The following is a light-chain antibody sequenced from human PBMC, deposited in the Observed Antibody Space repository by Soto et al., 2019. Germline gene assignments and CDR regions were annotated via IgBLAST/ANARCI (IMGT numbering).Light chain of an antibody. CDR3: QQYSDWPLT. J-gene: IGKJ4*01. V-gene: IGKV3D-15*01. Sequence: EIVMTQSPATLSVSPEERATLSCRASQSVSSNLAWYQQKPGQAPRLLIFGASTRATGTPARFSGSGSETEFTLTISSLQSEDFAVYYCQQYSDWPLTFGGGTKVEIK. CDR1: QSVSSN. CDR2: GAS.